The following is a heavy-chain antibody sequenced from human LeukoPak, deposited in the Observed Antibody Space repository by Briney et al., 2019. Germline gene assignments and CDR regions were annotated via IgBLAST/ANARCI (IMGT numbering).Heavy chain of an antibody. Sequence: SETLSLTCTVSGGSISSYYWGWIRQPPGKGLEWIGSIYYRGSTYYNPSLKSRVTISVDTSKSQFSLKLSSVTAADTAVYYCARHGGGYSYGSDYWGQGTLVTVSS. J-gene: IGHJ4*02. CDR3: ARHGGGYSYGSDY. D-gene: IGHD5-18*01. CDR2: IYYRGST. CDR1: GGSISSYY. V-gene: IGHV4-39*01.